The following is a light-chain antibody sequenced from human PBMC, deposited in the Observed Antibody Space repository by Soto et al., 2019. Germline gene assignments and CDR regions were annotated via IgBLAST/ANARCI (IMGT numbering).Light chain of an antibody. Sequence: QPALTQPASVSGSPGQSITISCTGTSSDVGTYNLVSWYXXHPXKAPKLMVYEGTKRPSGVSNRFSGSKSGNTASLTISGLQAEDEADYYCCSYVGSSTYVFGTGTKVTVL. J-gene: IGLJ1*01. CDR3: CSYVGSSTYV. V-gene: IGLV2-23*01. CDR2: EGT. CDR1: SSDVGTYNL.